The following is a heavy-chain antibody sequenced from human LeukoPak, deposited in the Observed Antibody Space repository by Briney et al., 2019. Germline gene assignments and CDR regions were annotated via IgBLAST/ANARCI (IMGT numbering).Heavy chain of an antibody. Sequence: SETLSLTCTVSGGSISSYYWSWIRQPPGKGLEWIGYIYTSGSTNYNPSLKSRVTISVDTSKNQFSLKLSSVTAADTAVYYCARQQGQYYYYYMGVWGKGTTVTVSS. J-gene: IGHJ6*03. CDR1: GGSISSYY. V-gene: IGHV4-4*09. CDR2: IYTSGST. CDR3: ARQQGQYYYYYMGV. D-gene: IGHD6-19*01.